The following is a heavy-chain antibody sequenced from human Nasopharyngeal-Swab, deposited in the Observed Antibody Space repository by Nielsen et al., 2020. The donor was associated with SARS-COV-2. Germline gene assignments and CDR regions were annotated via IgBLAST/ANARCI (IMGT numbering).Heavy chain of an antibody. CDR2: IKQDGSEK. CDR1: GFSFSTYW. CDR3: ARQGVFVPAYFHQYYMDV. J-gene: IGHJ6*03. Sequence: GESLKISCAASGFSFSTYWMTWVRQAPGKGLEWVANIKQDGSEKYYVDSVKGRFTVSRDNPKNLLYRQVNSLRAEDTAVYYCARQGVFVPAYFHQYYMDVWGKGTTVTVSS. V-gene: IGHV3-7*03. D-gene: IGHD3-16*02.